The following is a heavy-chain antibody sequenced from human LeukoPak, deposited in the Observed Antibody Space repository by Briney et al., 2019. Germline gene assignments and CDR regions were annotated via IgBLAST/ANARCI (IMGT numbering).Heavy chain of an antibody. CDR1: GFTFSSYE. J-gene: IGHJ6*04. D-gene: IGHD2-15*01. CDR2: ISNTGNTV. V-gene: IGHV3-48*03. CDR3: TKETPQMDV. Sequence: PGGSLRLSCAASGFTFSSYEMNWVRQAPGQGLEWVAYISNTGNTVHYAGSVKGRFTIPRDNAKNSLYLQMHRLRAEDTAVYYCTKETPQMDVWGKGTTVIVSS.